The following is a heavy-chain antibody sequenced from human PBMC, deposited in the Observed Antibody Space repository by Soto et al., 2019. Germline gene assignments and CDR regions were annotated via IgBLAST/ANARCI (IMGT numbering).Heavy chain of an antibody. D-gene: IGHD2-15*01. Sequence: EVQLWESGGGLVQPGGSLRLSCAASGSTFSSYAMSWVRQAPGKGLEWVSVISGSGESTYYADSVKGRFTISRDNSKNTLYLQMNSLRAEDTAVYYCARELGYCSGGNCYMEGAFDIWGHGTMVTVSS. J-gene: IGHJ3*02. V-gene: IGHV3-23*01. CDR1: GSTFSSYA. CDR3: ARELGYCSGGNCYMEGAFDI. CDR2: ISGSGEST.